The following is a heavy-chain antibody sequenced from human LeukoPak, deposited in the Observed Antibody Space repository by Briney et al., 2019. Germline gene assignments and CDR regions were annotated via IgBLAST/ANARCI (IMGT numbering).Heavy chain of an antibody. CDR1: GVSINSSSYY. CDR3: ARQSGTGTLLDY. J-gene: IGHJ4*02. D-gene: IGHD1-26*01. CDR2: IYYSGST. Sequence: SETLSLTCTVSGVSINSSSYYWGWIRQPPGKGLEWIGNIYYSGSTYYNPSLKSRVTISVDTSKNQFSLKLSSVTAADTAVYYCARQSGTGTLLDYWGQGTLVTVSS. V-gene: IGHV4-39*01.